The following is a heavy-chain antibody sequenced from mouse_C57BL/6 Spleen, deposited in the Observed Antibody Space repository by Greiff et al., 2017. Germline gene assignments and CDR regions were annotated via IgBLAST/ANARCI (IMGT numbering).Heavy chain of an antibody. CDR2: ISYDGSN. J-gene: IGHJ2*01. CDR1: GYSITSGYY. V-gene: IGHV3-6*01. Sequence: EVQLQQSGPGLVKPSPSLSLTCSVTGYSITSGYYWNWIRQFPGNKLEWMGYISYDGSNNYNPSLKNRISITRDTSKNQFFLKLNSVTTEDTATYYCARLITTGFFDYWGQGTTLTVSS. CDR3: ARLITTGFFDY. D-gene: IGHD1-1*01.